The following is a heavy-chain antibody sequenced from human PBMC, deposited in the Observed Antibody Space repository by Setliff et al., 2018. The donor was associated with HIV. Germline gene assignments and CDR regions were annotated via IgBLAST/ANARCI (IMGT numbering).Heavy chain of an antibody. V-gene: IGHV3-23*01. J-gene: IGHJ4*02. CDR3: ATGRLRATSPFDN. Sequence: GGSLRLSCAASGFTFSSYSMNWVRQAPGKGLEWVSAISSGGEIMFYTDSVTGRFTVSRDNSSDTLYLQMNSLRAEDTAVYYCATGRLRATSPFDNWGQGTLVTVSS. D-gene: IGHD1-26*01. CDR2: ISSGGEIM. CDR1: GFTFSSYS.